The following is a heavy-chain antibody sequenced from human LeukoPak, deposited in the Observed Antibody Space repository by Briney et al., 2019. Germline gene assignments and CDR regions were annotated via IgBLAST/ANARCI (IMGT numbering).Heavy chain of an antibody. CDR1: GFAFSSYA. D-gene: IGHD1-26*01. Sequence: QPGGSLRLSCAASGFAFSSYAMHWVRQAPGKGLEWVAVISYDGYNKYDADSVKGRFTISRDNSKNTLYLQMNSLRAEDTAVYYCAGVQWSGSYGGSFEYWGQGTLVTVSS. CDR3: AGVQWSGSYGGSFEY. V-gene: IGHV3-30-3*01. CDR2: ISYDGYNK. J-gene: IGHJ4*02.